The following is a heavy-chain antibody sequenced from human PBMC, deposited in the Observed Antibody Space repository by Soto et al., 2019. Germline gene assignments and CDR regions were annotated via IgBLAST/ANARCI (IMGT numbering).Heavy chain of an antibody. Sequence: QVQLVQSGAEVKKPGSSVKVSCKASGGTFSSYAISWVRQAPGQGLEWMGGIIPIFGTANYAQKFQGRVTITAHESTSTAYMELSSVRSEDTAVYYCARSGEDYDAFDIWGQGTMVTVSS. V-gene: IGHV1-69*01. D-gene: IGHD3-10*01. CDR1: GGTFSSYA. CDR3: ARSGEDYDAFDI. J-gene: IGHJ3*02. CDR2: IIPIFGTA.